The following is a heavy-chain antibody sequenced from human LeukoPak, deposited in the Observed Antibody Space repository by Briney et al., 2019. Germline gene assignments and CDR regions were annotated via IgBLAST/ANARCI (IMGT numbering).Heavy chain of an antibody. CDR1: GFTFSGYY. J-gene: IGHJ5*02. V-gene: IGHV3-11*01. D-gene: IGHD3-22*01. Sequence: GGSLRLSCAASGFTFSGYYMSWIRQAPGKGLEWVSYISSSGSTIYYADSVKGRFTISRDNAKNSLYLQMNSLRAEDTAVYYCAREPADYYDSSGPNWFDPWGQGTLVTVSS. CDR3: AREPADYYDSSGPNWFDP. CDR2: ISSSGSTI.